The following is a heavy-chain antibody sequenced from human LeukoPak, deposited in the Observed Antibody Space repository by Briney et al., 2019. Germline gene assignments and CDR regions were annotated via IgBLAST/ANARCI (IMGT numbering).Heavy chain of an antibody. CDR3: ARGPLASTVTPAYNWFDP. J-gene: IGHJ5*02. Sequence: ASVKVSCKASGYTFTSYYMHWVRQAPGQGLEWMGIINPSGGSTSYAQKFQGWVTMTRDTSISTAYMELSRLRSDDTAVYYCARGPLASTVTPAYNWFDPWGQGTLVTVSS. CDR1: GYTFTSYY. D-gene: IGHD4-17*01. CDR2: INPSGGST. V-gene: IGHV1-46*01.